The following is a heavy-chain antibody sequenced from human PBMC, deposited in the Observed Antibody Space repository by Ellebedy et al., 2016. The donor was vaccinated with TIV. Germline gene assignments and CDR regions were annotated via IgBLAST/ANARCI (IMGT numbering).Heavy chain of an antibody. CDR1: GFNVSTNY. CDR3: VKSIAGAGSL. Sequence: GGSLRLSCAVSGFNVSTNYMTWVRQAPGRGLEWVSILNSGGATDYADSVKGRFSISRDNAKNSLYLHMNSLRAEDTAVYYCVKSIAGAGSLWGQGTLVTVSS. D-gene: IGHD6-19*01. CDR2: LNSGGAT. J-gene: IGHJ4*02. V-gene: IGHV3-66*01.